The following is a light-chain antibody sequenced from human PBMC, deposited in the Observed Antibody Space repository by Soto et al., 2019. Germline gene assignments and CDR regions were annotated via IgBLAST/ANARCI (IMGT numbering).Light chain of an antibody. Sequence: QSALTQPASVSGTPGQSITISCTGSNSDVGIYDFVSWYQHHPGRAPKLIVSEVTDRPSGVSNRFSGSKSGNTASLTISGLQAEDEAEYYCSSYTNINTRACVFGTGTKVTVL. J-gene: IGLJ1*01. CDR3: SSYTNINTRACV. V-gene: IGLV2-14*01. CDR2: EVT. CDR1: NSDVGIYDF.